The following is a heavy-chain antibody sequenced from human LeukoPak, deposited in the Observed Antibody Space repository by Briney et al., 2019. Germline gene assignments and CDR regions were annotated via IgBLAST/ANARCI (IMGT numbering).Heavy chain of an antibody. J-gene: IGHJ4*02. CDR3: VRDGGVSGYDLLDY. Sequence: GGSLRLSCAASGFTFSNYWMTWVRQGPGKGLEWVAHINQDGSEEHYMDSAKDRLTISRDNTNNSLSLQMNSLRAEDTAVYYCVRDGGVSGYDLLDYWGQGTLVTVSS. CDR2: INQDGSEE. V-gene: IGHV3-7*01. D-gene: IGHD5-12*01. CDR1: GFTFSNYW.